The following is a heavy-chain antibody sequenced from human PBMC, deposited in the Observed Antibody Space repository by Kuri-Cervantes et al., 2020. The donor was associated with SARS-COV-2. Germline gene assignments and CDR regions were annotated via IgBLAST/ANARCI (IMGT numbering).Heavy chain of an antibody. V-gene: IGHV3-30-3*01. D-gene: IGHD2-8*01. CDR1: GFTFSSYA. CDR3: ARPDCTINGVCFMDV. J-gene: IGHJ6*02. CDR2: ISYDGTNK. Sequence: GESLKISCAASGFTFSSYAMHWVRQAPGKGLEWVALISYDGTNKFYADSVKGRFTISRDNSRNTLYLQMNSLRAEDTAAFYCARPDCTINGVCFMDVWGQGTTVTVSS.